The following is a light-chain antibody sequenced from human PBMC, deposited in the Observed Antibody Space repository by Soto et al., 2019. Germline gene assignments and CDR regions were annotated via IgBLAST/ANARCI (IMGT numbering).Light chain of an antibody. V-gene: IGKV1-33*01. CDR2: DAS. J-gene: IGKJ5*01. CDR1: QNINNY. CDR3: QQYENLPT. Sequence: DIEMNQCQSSLSASVRDRVTITCQASQNINNYLNWYQQKPGRAPRLLIYDASNLEAGVPSRFRGSGSGTDFTFTISRMPPEDIATYYCQQYENLPTFGHGTRLEIK.